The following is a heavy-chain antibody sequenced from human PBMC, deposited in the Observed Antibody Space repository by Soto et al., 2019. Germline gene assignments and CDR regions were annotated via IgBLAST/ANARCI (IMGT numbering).Heavy chain of an antibody. Sequence: ASVKVSCKASGYTFISYAMHLLRQAPGQRLEWMGWINAGYGNTKSSQKFQDRVTISRDTSASTAYMELTSLRSEDTAVYYCARDTGDGTFDFWGQGTLVTVSS. CDR2: INAGYGNT. D-gene: IGHD7-27*01. CDR3: ARDTGDGTFDF. V-gene: IGHV1-3*01. J-gene: IGHJ4*02. CDR1: GYTFISYA.